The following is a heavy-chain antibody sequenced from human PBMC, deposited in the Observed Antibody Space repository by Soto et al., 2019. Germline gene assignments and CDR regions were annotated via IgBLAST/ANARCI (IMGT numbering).Heavy chain of an antibody. CDR3: AYGNLSYYFDY. D-gene: IGHD3-10*01. Sequence: QVQLVESGGGVVQPGRSLRLSCAASGFTFSSYGMHWVRQAPGKGLEWVAIIWYDGSDKYYADSVKGRFTISRDNPKNTLYLQMNSLRAEDTAVYFCAYGNLSYYFDYWGQGTLVTVSS. CDR2: IWYDGSDK. V-gene: IGHV3-33*03. CDR1: GFTFSSYG. J-gene: IGHJ4*02.